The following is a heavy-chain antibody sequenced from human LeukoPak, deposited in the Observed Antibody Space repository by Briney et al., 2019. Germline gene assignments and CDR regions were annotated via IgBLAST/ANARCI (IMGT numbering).Heavy chain of an antibody. CDR3: ARDPNLYSGTYDTY. J-gene: IGHJ4*02. CDR2: ISYDGSNK. D-gene: IGHD1-26*01. V-gene: IGHV3-30*03. Sequence: HPGGSLRLSCAASGFTFSSYGMHWVRQAPGKGLEWVAVISYDGSNKHYADSVKGRCTISRDNAKNSVFLEMNSLRAEDTAVYYCARDPNLYSGTYDTYWGQGTLVTVSS. CDR1: GFTFSSYG.